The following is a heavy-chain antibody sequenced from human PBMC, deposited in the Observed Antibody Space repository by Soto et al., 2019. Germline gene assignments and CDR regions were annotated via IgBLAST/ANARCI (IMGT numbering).Heavy chain of an antibody. CDR1: DDSINSDKYY. Sequence: QLQLQESGPGLVKPSETLSLTCSVSDDSINSDKYYWGWIRQPPGKGLEWIGSIYYRGNAYYNPSLQTQLTISLDKSKSQFTLKLNSVTAADSDVYFWARLEGLATISYYFDFWGPGALVTVSS. CDR2: IYYRGNA. CDR3: ARLEGLATISYYFDF. J-gene: IGHJ4*02. D-gene: IGHD3-9*01. V-gene: IGHV4-39*01.